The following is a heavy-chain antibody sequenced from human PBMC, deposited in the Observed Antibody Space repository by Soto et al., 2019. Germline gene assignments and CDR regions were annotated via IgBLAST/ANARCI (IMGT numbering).Heavy chain of an antibody. Sequence: SETLSLTCAVYGGSFSGYYWSWIRQPPGKGLEWIGEINHSGSTNYNPSLKSRVTISVDTSKNQFSLKLSSVTAADTAVYYCARWSGIEAAYYFDYWGQGTLVTVSS. V-gene: IGHV4-34*01. CDR3: ARWSGIEAAYYFDY. CDR1: GGSFSGYY. D-gene: IGHD6-13*01. CDR2: INHSGST. J-gene: IGHJ4*02.